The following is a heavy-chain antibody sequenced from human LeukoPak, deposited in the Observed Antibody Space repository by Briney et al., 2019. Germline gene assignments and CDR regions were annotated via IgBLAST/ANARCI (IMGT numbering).Heavy chain of an antibody. J-gene: IGHJ4*02. CDR2: ISSSGSTI. V-gene: IGHV3-48*03. CDR3: APGGTYYDFWSGYYTFDY. CDR1: GFTFSSYE. Sequence: GGSLRLSCAASGFTFSSYEMNWVRQAPGKGLEWVSYISSSGSTIYYADSVKGRFTISRDNAKNSLYLQMSSLRAEDTAVYYCAPGGTYYDFWSGYYTFDYWGQGTLVTVSS. D-gene: IGHD3-3*01.